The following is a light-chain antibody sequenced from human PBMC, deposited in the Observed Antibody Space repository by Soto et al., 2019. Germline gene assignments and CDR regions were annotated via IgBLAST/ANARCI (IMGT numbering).Light chain of an antibody. Sequence: DIILTQSPVTLSVSPRDGATLSCRASQSFGTNLGWYQQKSGQAPRLLIYGTSIRATGIPARFSGSGSGTEFNLTISSLQSEDLAVYYCQKYDTWPLTFGGGTKVEIK. V-gene: IGKV3-15*01. CDR3: QKYDTWPLT. J-gene: IGKJ4*01. CDR1: QSFGTN. CDR2: GTS.